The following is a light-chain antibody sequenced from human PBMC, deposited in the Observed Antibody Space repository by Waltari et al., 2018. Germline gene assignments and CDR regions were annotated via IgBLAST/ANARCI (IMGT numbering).Light chain of an antibody. J-gene: IGLJ2*01. CDR3: SSYAPSSTV. V-gene: IGLV2-14*03. CDR2: DII. Sequence: QSALTQPASVSGSPGQSITISCTGTSSDIGGYDYVSWYQQQPGKAPKLMIYDIIKRPSGVSDRFSGSKSGNTASLTISGLQAEDEADYYCSSYAPSSTVFGGGTKLTVL. CDR1: SSDIGGYDY.